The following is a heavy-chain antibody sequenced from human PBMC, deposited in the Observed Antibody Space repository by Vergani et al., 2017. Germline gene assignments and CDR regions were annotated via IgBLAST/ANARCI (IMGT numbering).Heavy chain of an antibody. J-gene: IGHJ3*02. V-gene: IGHV1-18*04. D-gene: IGHD3-16*02. CDR1: GYTFTSYG. CDR3: AGTLLMITFGGVIAPGAFDI. CDR2: ISAYNGNT. Sequence: QVQLVQSGAEVKKPGASVKVSCKASGYTFTSYGISWVRQAPGQGLEWMGWISAYNGNTQYAQKLQGRVTMTTDTSTSKAYMELRSLRSDDTAVYYCAGTLLMITFGGVIAPGAFDIWGQGTMVTVSS.